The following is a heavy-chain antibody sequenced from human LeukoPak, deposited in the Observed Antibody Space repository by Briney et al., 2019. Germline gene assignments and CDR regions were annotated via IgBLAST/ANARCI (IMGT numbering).Heavy chain of an antibody. V-gene: IGHV4-61*02. CDR3: ASTTSSSSWWDDAFDI. J-gene: IGHJ3*02. Sequence: PSQTLSLTCTVSGGSISSGSYYWSWIRQPAGKGLERIGRIYTSGSTNYNPSLKSRVTISVDMSKNQFSLKLSSVTAADTAVYYCASTTSSSSWWDDAFDIWGQGTMVTVSS. CDR1: GGSISSGSYY. CDR2: IYTSGST. D-gene: IGHD6-13*01.